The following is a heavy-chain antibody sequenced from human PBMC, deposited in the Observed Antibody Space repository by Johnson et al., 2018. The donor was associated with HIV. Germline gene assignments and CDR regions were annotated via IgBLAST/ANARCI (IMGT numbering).Heavy chain of an antibody. CDR1: GFTFSSYA. D-gene: IGHD3-9*01. Sequence: VQLVESGGGLVKPGRSLRLSCAASGFTFSSYAMHWVRQAPGKGLEWVSYISSSGSTIYYADSVKGRFTISRDNAKNSLYLQMNSLRAEDTAVYYCANLGRYFDWFPTTNDAFDIWGQGTMVTVSS. CDR2: ISSSGSTI. CDR3: ANLGRYFDWFPTTNDAFDI. V-gene: IGHV3-48*03. J-gene: IGHJ3*02.